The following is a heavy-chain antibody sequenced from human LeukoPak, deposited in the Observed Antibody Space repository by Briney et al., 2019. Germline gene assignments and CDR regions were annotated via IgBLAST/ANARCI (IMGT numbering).Heavy chain of an antibody. CDR2: ISSSSSTI. Sequence: GGSLRLSCAVSGFTFSSCSMNWVRQAPGKGLEWVSYISSSSSTIYYADSVKGRFTVSRDNSKNTLYLEMNSLRAEDTAVYYCAKRGGSWDFDYWGQGTLVTVSS. CDR3: AKRGGSWDFDY. D-gene: IGHD2-15*01. CDR1: GFTFSSCS. J-gene: IGHJ4*02. V-gene: IGHV3-48*01.